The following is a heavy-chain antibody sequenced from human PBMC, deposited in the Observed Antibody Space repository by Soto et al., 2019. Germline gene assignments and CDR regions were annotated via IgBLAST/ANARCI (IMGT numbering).Heavy chain of an antibody. V-gene: IGHV3-11*01. CDR2: IHSSGVTI. J-gene: IGHJ5*02. Sequence: QVQLVESGGGSVKPGGSLRLSCAASGFTFRDYYMSWIRQAPGKGLEWVSYIHSSGVTIYYADSVKGRFTISRDNAKSSLYLQMNSLRAEDTAVYYCARAVNWNEFDPWGQGTLVTVSS. D-gene: IGHD1-1*01. CDR1: GFTFRDYY. CDR3: ARAVNWNEFDP.